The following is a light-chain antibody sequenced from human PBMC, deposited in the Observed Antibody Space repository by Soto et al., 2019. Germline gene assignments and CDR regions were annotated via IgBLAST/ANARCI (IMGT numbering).Light chain of an antibody. V-gene: IGLV2-8*01. CDR1: SSDVGGYNY. CDR2: EVS. Sequence: QSALTQPPSASGSPGQSVTISCTGTSSDVGGYNYVSWYQQHPGKAPKLMIYEVSKRPSGVPDRFSGSKSGNTASLTVSGLQAEDEAYYYCSSYAGGNNYLVFGGGTKVTVL. J-gene: IGLJ2*01. CDR3: SSYAGGNNYLV.